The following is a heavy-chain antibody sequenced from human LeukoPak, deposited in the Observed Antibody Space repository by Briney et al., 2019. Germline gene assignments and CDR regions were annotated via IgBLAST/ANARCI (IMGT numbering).Heavy chain of an antibody. CDR2: IYYSGST. Sequence: SETLSLTCAVSGGSISSSSYYWGWIRQPPGKGLEWIGSIYYSGSTYYNPSLKSRVTISVDTSKNQFSLKLSSVTAADTAVYYCASYVWGSYFGPKRFDYWGQGTLVTVSS. J-gene: IGHJ4*02. V-gene: IGHV4-39*01. D-gene: IGHD3-16*01. CDR1: GGSISSSSYY. CDR3: ASYVWGSYFGPKRFDY.